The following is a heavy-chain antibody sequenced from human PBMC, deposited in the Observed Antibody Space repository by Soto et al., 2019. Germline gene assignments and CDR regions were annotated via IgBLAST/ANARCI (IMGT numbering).Heavy chain of an antibody. CDR1: GYTFTSYA. CDR2: INAGNGNT. Sequence: ASVKVSCKASGYTFTSYAMHWVRQAPGQRLEWMGWINAGNGNTKYSQKFQGRVTITRDTSASTAYMELSSLRSEDTAVYYCARESYYYYGMDVWGQGTKVTVSS. CDR3: ARESYYYYGMDV. J-gene: IGHJ6*02. V-gene: IGHV1-3*01.